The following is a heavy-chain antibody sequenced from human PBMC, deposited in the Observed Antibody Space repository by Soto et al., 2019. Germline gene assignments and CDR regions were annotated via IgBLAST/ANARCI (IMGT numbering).Heavy chain of an antibody. V-gene: IGHV4-30-2*01. D-gene: IGHD3-10*01. CDR2: IYHSGST. J-gene: IGHJ3*02. CDR1: GGSISSGGYS. Sequence: SETLSLTCAVSGGSISSGGYSWSWIRQPPGKGLEWIGYIYHSGSTYYNPSLKSRVTIAVDTSKNQFSLKLNSVTAADTAVYYCAWGDGLWFGVRYAFDIWGQGTMVTVSS. CDR3: AWGDGLWFGVRYAFDI.